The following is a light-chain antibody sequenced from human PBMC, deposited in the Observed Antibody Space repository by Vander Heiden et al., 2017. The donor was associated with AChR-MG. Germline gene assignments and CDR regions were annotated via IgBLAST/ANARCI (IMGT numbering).Light chain of an antibody. CDR1: GSNVGGYNY. J-gene: IGLJ3*02. CDR3: CSYAGTYTWV. CDR2: DVS. Sequence: QPALPQPPPVSGPPGKSVTISCTGTGSNVGGYNYVSWYQQHPGKAPKLIIYDVSKRPSGVPDRFSGSKSGNTASLTISGLQAEDEADYSCCSYAGTYTWVFGGGTKLTVL. V-gene: IGLV2-11*01.